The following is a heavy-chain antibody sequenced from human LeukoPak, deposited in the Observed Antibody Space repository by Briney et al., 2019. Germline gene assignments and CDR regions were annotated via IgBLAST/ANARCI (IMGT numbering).Heavy chain of an antibody. CDR3: ARGRLAVGYMDV. CDR1: GGSFSGYY. D-gene: IGHD6-19*01. CDR2: INHSGST. V-gene: IGHV4-34*01. J-gene: IGHJ6*03. Sequence: TSETLSLTCAVYGGSFSGYYRSWIRQPPGKGLEWIGEINHSGSTNYNPSLKSRVTISVDTSKYQFSLKLSSVTAADTAVYYCARGRLAVGYMDVWGKGTTVTVSS.